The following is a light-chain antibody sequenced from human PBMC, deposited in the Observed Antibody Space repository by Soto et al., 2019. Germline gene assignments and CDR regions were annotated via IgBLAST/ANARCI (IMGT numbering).Light chain of an antibody. Sequence: DIQMTQSPSAMSASVGDRVTITFRSSQAINNYVAWYQQKPGKVPKHLMYLASNLQSGDPSRFSGSGSGTEFTLTTSNLQPEDFATYSCLQYNTNPWPFGPGTMVVIK. CDR1: QAINNY. V-gene: IGKV1-17*03. J-gene: IGKJ1*01. CDR3: LQYNTNPWP. CDR2: LAS.